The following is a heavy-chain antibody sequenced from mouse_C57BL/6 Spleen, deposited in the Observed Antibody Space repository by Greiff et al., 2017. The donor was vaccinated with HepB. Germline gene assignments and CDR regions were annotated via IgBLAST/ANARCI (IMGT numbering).Heavy chain of an antibody. Sequence: EVKLMESGGDLVKPGGSLKLSCAASGFTFSSYGMSWVRQTPDKRLEWVATISSGGSYTYYPDSVKGRFTISRDNAKNTLYLQMSSLKSEDTAMYYCARHEGDNYFDYWGQGTTLTVSS. CDR3: ARHEGDNYFDY. CDR1: GFTFSSYG. V-gene: IGHV5-6*01. J-gene: IGHJ2*01. D-gene: IGHD3-3*01. CDR2: ISSGGSYT.